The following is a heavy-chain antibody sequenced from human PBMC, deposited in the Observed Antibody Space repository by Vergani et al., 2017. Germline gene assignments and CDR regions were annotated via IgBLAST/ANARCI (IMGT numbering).Heavy chain of an antibody. D-gene: IGHD2-15*01. CDR2: IRSDESRR. CDR3: AKEGGGYCSGGTCYPEY. Sequence: QVQLVESGGGVVQPGGSLRLSCAASGFTFNSYGMHWVRQAPGKGLEWVASIRSDESRRYYGDSMEGPFTISRDKSKNTLYLQMKSLRPEDTAVYYCAKEGGGYCSGGTCYPEYWGQGTLVIVSS. J-gene: IGHJ4*02. CDR1: GFTFNSYG. V-gene: IGHV3-30*02.